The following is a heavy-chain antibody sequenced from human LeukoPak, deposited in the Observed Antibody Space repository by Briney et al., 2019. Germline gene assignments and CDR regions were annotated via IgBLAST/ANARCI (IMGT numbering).Heavy chain of an antibody. J-gene: IGHJ4*02. D-gene: IGHD4-11*01. CDR2: INPNSGDT. CDR3: ARDRDYSNTERGFDY. Sequence: ASVKVSCKASGYTFTGYYMHWVRQAPGQGLEWMGWINPNSGDTNYAQKFQGRVTMTGDTSISTAYMELRRVTSDDTAVYYCARDRDYSNTERGFDYWGQGTLVTVSS. CDR1: GYTFTGYY. V-gene: IGHV1-2*02.